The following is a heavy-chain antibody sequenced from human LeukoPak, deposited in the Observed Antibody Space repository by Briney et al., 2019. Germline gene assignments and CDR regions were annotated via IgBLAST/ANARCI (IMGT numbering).Heavy chain of an antibody. J-gene: IGHJ4*02. Sequence: SETLSLTCAVSGGSVSSGSYYWTWIRRPPGKGLEWIGCIYYTGSTNYNPSLKSRVTISADTSKNQFSLKLSSVTAADTAVYYCAREVYYDSSGYPTFDYWGQGTLVTVSS. V-gene: IGHV4-61*01. D-gene: IGHD3-22*01. CDR1: GGSVSSGSYY. CDR3: AREVYYDSSGYPTFDY. CDR2: IYYTGST.